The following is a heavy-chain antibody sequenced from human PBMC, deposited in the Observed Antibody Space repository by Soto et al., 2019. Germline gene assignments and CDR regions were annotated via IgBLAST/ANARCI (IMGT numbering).Heavy chain of an antibody. CDR1: GYTFTNYA. CDR3: ARDACGGTSCHTQENYYAMDV. V-gene: IGHV1-3*01. Sequence: ASVKVSCKASGYTFTNYAMHWVRQAPGQRLKWMGWINAGNGNTKYSQKFQGRVTITRDTSASTAYMELSSLRSEDTAVYYCARDACGGTSCHTQENYYAMDVWGQGTMVTVS. CDR2: INAGNGNT. D-gene: IGHD2-2*01. J-gene: IGHJ6*02.